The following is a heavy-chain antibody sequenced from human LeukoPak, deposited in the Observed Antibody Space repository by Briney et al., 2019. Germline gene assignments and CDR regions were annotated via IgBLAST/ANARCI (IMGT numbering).Heavy chain of an antibody. J-gene: IGHJ4*02. CDR1: GGSISSYY. CDR3: ARGGGDIVVVPAAAKNNNFDY. Sequence: SETLSLTCTVSGGSISSYYWSWIRQPPGKGLEWIGYIYTSGSTNYNPSLKSRVTISVDTSKNQFPLKLSSVTAADTAVYYCARGGGDIVVVPAAAKNNNFDYWGQGTLVTVSS. V-gene: IGHV4-4*09. D-gene: IGHD2-2*01. CDR2: IYTSGST.